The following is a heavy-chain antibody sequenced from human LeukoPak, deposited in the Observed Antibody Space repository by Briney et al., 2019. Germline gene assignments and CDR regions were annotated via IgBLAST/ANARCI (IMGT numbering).Heavy chain of an antibody. J-gene: IGHJ4*02. CDR1: GFTFNTYW. D-gene: IGHD4-17*01. CDR2: VKEDGRET. Sequence: PGGSLRLSCVGSGFTFNTYWIHWVRQAPGKGLVWVSRVKEDGRETNYADSVKGRFTISGDNSKNTLYLQMNSLRAEDTAVYYCAKDSYGDYDFDYWGQGTLVTVSS. CDR3: AKDSYGDYDFDY. V-gene: IGHV3-74*01.